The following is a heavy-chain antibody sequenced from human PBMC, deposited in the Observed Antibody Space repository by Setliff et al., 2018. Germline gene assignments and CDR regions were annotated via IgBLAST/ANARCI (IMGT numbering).Heavy chain of an antibody. V-gene: IGHV1-46*01. CDR1: GYTFTSYY. J-gene: IGHJ4*02. CDR3: ASSSRATSRGEFDY. CDR2: INPSGGST. D-gene: IGHD1-26*01. Sequence: ASVKVSCKASGYTFTSYYMHWVRQAPGQGLEWMGIINPSGGSTSYAQKFQGRVTITRDTSASTAYMELSSLRSEDTAVYYCASSSRATSRGEFDYWGQGTLVTVSS.